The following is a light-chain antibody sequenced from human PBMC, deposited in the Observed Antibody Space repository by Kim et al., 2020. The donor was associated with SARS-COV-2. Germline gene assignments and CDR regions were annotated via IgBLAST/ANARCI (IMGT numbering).Light chain of an antibody. CDR1: SGSIASNY. J-gene: IGLJ2*01. CDR2: EDD. CDR3: QSYDSTNHVI. V-gene: IGLV6-57*04. Sequence: NFMLTQPHSVSESPGKTVTISCTRSSGSIASNYVQWFQQRPGSAPTALILEDDQRPPGVPDRFSGSIDSSSNSASLTISGLKTEDEADYYCQSYDSTNHVIFGGGTQLTVL.